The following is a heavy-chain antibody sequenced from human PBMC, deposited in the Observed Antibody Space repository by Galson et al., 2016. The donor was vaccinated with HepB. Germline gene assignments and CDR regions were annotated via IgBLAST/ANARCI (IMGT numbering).Heavy chain of an antibody. V-gene: IGHV3-21*01. J-gene: IGHJ6*02. D-gene: IGHD3-3*01. CDR1: GFSFTSYP. CDR3: ARGYYDFSSGYYTYYGMDV. CDR2: ITISSSDI. Sequence: SLRLSCAASGFSFTSYPMYWVRQAPGKGLEWVSSITISSSDIYYADSVQGRFSVSRDDAKKSLYLQMNSLRVEDTAVYYCARGYYDFSSGYYTYYGMDVWGRGTPVTVSS.